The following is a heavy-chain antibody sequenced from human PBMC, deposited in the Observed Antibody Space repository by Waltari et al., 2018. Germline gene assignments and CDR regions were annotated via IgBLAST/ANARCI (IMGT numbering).Heavy chain of an antibody. CDR3: ARRILTAEGTTLNWFDP. D-gene: IGHD1-1*01. CDR1: EYGFDRFW. CDR2: IYPGDSDT. Sequence: EVQLVQSGAEVKQPGESLRISCRDLEYGFDRFWTAGGRQMPGKGLEWMGNIYPGDSDTRYNPSFQGQVTISADKSVSTVYLQWNSLKASDSAMYYCARRILTAEGTTLNWFDPWGQGTQVTVSS. J-gene: IGHJ5*02. V-gene: IGHV5-51*01.